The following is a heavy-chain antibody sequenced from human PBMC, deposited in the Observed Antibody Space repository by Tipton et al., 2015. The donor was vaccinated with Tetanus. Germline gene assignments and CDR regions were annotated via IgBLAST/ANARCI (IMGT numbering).Heavy chain of an antibody. D-gene: IGHD2-8*01. J-gene: IGHJ3*02. CDR3: ARLSSSANDAHGFDI. CDR2: IYNTGNA. Sequence: TLSLTCAVSGGSISYTNYYWGWIRQAPGKGLEWIGSIYNTGNAYSNQALTSRVTMSVDASMIQFSLRLRCVTAADTAMYYCARLSSSANDAHGFDIWGQGTMVTVSS. CDR1: GGSISYTNYY. V-gene: IGHV4-39*01.